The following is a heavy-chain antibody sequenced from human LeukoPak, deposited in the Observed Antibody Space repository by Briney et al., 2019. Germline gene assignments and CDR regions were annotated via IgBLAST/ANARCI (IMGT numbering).Heavy chain of an antibody. Sequence: SETLSLTCTVSGGSISSYYWSWIRQPAGKGLEWIGRIYTSGSTNYNPSLKSRVTMSVDTSKNQFSLKLSSVTAADTAVYYCARTPPVAAAGTSYDYWGQGTLVTVSS. CDR1: GGSISSYY. J-gene: IGHJ4*02. V-gene: IGHV4-4*07. CDR2: IYTSGST. D-gene: IGHD6-13*01. CDR3: ARTPPVAAAGTSYDY.